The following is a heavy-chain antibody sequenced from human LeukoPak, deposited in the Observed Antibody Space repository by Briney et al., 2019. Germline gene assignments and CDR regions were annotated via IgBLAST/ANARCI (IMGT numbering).Heavy chain of an antibody. CDR1: GFTFSSYW. J-gene: IGHJ6*04. CDR3: AELGITMIGGV. CDR2: IKQDGSEK. V-gene: IGHV3-7*01. D-gene: IGHD3-10*02. Sequence: DPGGSLRLSCAASGFTFSSYWMSWVRQAPGKGLEWVANIKQDGSEKYYVDSVKGRFTISRDNSKNTLYLQMNSLRAEDTAVYYCAELGITMIGGVWGKGTTVTISS.